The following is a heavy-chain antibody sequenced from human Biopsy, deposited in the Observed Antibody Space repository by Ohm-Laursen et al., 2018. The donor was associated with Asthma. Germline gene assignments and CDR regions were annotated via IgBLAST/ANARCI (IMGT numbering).Heavy chain of an antibody. CDR3: TRDVMEWYLPAFDF. V-gene: IGHV3-30-3*01. J-gene: IGHJ4*02. CDR2: GGSYYDGGLK. D-gene: IGHD3-3*01. Sequence: SLRLSCTASGFTFRSYAMHWVRQAPGKGLEWVAVGGSYYDGGLKYYADSVNGRFTVSRDDSKNTLYLQMNSLRPDDTAVYYCTRDVMEWYLPAFDFWGQGALVTVSS. CDR1: GFTFRSYA.